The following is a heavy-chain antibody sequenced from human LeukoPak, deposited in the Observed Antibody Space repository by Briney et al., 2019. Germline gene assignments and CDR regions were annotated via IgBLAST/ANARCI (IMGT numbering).Heavy chain of an antibody. Sequence: GGSLRLSCAASGFTFSSYWMHWVRQAPGKGLVWVSHINSDGSTTSYADSVKGRFTISRDNAKNTLYLQMNSLRAEDTAVYYCARVRSYGSRDAFDIWGQGTMVTVSS. CDR2: INSDGSTT. CDR3: ARVRSYGSRDAFDI. V-gene: IGHV3-74*01. J-gene: IGHJ3*02. D-gene: IGHD5-18*01. CDR1: GFTFSSYW.